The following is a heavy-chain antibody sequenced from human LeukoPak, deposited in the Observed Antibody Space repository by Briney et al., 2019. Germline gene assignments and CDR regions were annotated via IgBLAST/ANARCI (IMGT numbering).Heavy chain of an antibody. V-gene: IGHV3-48*01. Sequence: GGSLRLSCAVSGFTFDSFSMNWVRQAPGKGLEWVSYISSSSSTIYYADSVKGRFTISRDNAKNSLYLQMNSLRAEDTAVYYCARGVVDYWGQGTLVTVSS. D-gene: IGHD3-3*01. CDR3: ARGVVDY. J-gene: IGHJ4*02. CDR1: GFTFDSFS. CDR2: ISSSSSTI.